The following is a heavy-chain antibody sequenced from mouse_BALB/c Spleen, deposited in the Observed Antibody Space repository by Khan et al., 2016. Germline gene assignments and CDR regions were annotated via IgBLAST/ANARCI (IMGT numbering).Heavy chain of an antibody. V-gene: IGHV1-5*01. Sequence: VQLQQPGTVLARPGASVKMSCKASDYTFSTYWMHWVKQRPGQGLEWIGAIFPGSGDTTNNQRFEDKAKLTAVPSTNTAYMELSSLTNEDSAVYCCTRHSGSSSRKNYVDYWGQGTSLTVSS. CDR3: TRHSGSSSRKNYVDY. D-gene: IGHD1-1*01. J-gene: IGHJ2*02. CDR2: IFPGSGDT. CDR1: DYTFSTYW.